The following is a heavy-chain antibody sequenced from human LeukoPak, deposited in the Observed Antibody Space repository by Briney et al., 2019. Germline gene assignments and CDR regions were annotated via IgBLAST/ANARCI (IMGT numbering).Heavy chain of an antibody. CDR3: ARVALRSSSPYYYYGMDV. J-gene: IGHJ6*02. Sequence: ASVKVSCKASGYTFTSYYMHWVRQAPGQGLEWMGIINPSGGSTSYAQKFQGRVTMTRDTSTSTVYMELTRLRSDDTANYYCARVALRSSSPYYYYGMDVWGQGTTVTVSS. CDR2: INPSGGST. CDR1: GYTFTSYY. D-gene: IGHD6-6*01. V-gene: IGHV1-46*01.